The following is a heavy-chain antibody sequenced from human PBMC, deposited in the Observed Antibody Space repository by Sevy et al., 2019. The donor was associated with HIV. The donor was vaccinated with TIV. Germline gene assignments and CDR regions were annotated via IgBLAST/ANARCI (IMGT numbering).Heavy chain of an antibody. CDR3: AKDIAGKGS. CDR1: GFTFTNYW. J-gene: IGHJ5*02. D-gene: IGHD2-15*01. V-gene: IGHV3-74*01. CDR2: INIDGTGT. Sequence: GGSLRLSCVASGFTFTNYWMHWVRQTPGKGLVWVSRINIDGTGTYYAYSVKGRFTISRDNTKKTLYLQMNSLRVEDTAIYYCAKDIAGKGSWGQGTLVTVSS.